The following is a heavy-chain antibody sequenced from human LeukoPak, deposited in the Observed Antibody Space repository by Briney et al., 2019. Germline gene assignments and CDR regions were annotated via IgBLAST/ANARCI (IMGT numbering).Heavy chain of an antibody. Sequence: SQTLSLTCAVSGGSIDSGGSSWSWIRQPPGKGLEWIGYIYHSGSAYYAPSLKSRVTISVDRSKNQFSLQLNSVTAADTAVYYCAPSPCSGGGCYRFDYWGQGTLVTVSS. CDR3: APSPCSGGGCYRFDY. CDR1: GGSIDSGGSS. D-gene: IGHD2-15*01. J-gene: IGHJ4*02. V-gene: IGHV4-30-2*01. CDR2: IYHSGSA.